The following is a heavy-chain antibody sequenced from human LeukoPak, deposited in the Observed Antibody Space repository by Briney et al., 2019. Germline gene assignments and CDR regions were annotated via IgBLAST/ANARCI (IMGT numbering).Heavy chain of an antibody. V-gene: IGHV3-48*04. Sequence: QPGGSLRLSCAASGFTFSSYAMSWVRQAPGKGLEWVSYITSGGTTYYADSVKGRFTISRDNAKNSLSLQMNSLRAEDTAVYYCARSYSYSFDYWGQGTLVTVSS. CDR1: GFTFSSYA. CDR2: ITSGGTT. J-gene: IGHJ4*02. D-gene: IGHD5-18*01. CDR3: ARSYSYSFDY.